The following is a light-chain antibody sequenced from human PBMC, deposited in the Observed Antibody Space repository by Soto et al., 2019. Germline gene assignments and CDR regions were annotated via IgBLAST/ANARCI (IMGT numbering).Light chain of an antibody. CDR2: DAS. Sequence: EIVLTQSPATLSLSPGERATLSCRASQSVSSYLAWYQQKPGQAPRLLIYDASNRATGIPARFSGSGSGTDFTHTISSLEPEDFAVYYCQQYGSSPYTFGQGTKLEIK. CDR1: QSVSSY. CDR3: QQYGSSPYT. J-gene: IGKJ2*01. V-gene: IGKV3-11*01.